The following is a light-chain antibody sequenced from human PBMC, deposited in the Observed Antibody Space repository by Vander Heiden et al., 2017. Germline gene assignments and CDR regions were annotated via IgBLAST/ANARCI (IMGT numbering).Light chain of an antibody. CDR2: GAS. CDR1: QSINSNY. Sequence: EIVLTQSPGTLSLSPGERATLSCRASQSINSNYLAWYQQKPGQAPRLLIYGASSRATGIPARSTGSGSGTDFTLTSSRLEPEHFAVYYCLQEENSLTFGAGTKVEIK. J-gene: IGKJ4*01. V-gene: IGKV3-20*01. CDR3: LQEENSLT.